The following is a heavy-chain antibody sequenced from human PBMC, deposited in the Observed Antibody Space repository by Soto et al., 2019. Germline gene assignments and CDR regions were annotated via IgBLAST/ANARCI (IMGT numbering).Heavy chain of an antibody. CDR1: GFTFSNNA. V-gene: IGHV3-30-3*01. CDR2: ISYDGSNK. Sequence: QVQLVESGGGEVQPGRSLRLSCAASGFTFSNNAMDWVRQAPGKGLEWGAVISYDGSNKYIAESVKGRFTISRDNSKNTLFLQMNSLRAEDTAIYYCARGTTTSAFSAMDVWGQGTTVTVSS. CDR3: ARGTTTSAFSAMDV. D-gene: IGHD1-1*01. J-gene: IGHJ6*02.